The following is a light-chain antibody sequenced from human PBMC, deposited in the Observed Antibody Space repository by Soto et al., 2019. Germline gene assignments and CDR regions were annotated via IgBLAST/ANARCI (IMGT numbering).Light chain of an antibody. CDR2: VTSDGSH. Sequence: QLVLTQSPSASASLGASVNVTCTLSSGHNSYAIAWHQQQPEKGPRYLMKVTSDGSHIKGDGIPDRFSGSSSGSERYLTISSLQSEYEADYYGQTWCTGIFVVFGGGTKLTVL. J-gene: IGLJ2*01. CDR1: SGHNSYA. CDR3: QTWCTGIFVV. V-gene: IGLV4-69*01.